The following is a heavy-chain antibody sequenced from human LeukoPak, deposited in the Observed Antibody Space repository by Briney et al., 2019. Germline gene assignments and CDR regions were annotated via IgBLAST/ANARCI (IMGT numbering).Heavy chain of an antibody. V-gene: IGHV3-23*01. J-gene: IGHJ6*03. D-gene: IGHD3-10*01. Sequence: GGSLRLSCAASGFTFSSYAMSWVRQAPGKGLEWVSAISGSGGSTYYADSVKGRYTISRDNSKNTLYLQMNSLRAEDTAVYYCAKPGVRGVIITLVWGNYYMDVWGKGTTVTVSS. CDR1: GFTFSSYA. CDR3: AKPGVRGVIITLVWGNYYMDV. CDR2: ISGSGGST.